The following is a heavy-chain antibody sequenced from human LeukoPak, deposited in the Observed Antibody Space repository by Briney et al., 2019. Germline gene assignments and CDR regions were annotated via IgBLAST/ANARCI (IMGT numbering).Heavy chain of an antibody. V-gene: IGHV3-9*01. CDR1: GFTFDDYA. J-gene: IGHJ4*02. CDR3: AGDVGSSWYWDYFDY. D-gene: IGHD6-13*01. CDR2: ISWNSGSI. Sequence: GGSLRLSCAASGFTFDDYAMHWVRQAPGKGLEWVSGISWNSGSIGYADSVKGRFTISRDNAKNSLYLQMNSLRAEDTALYYCAGDVGSSWYWDYFDYWGQGTLVTVSS.